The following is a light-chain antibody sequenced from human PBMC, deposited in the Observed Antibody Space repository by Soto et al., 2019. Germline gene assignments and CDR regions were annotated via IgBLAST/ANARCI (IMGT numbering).Light chain of an antibody. V-gene: IGLV2-8*01. CDR1: SSDVGGYNY. Sequence: QSVLTQPPSASGSPGQSITISCTGTSSDVGGYNYVSWYQQHPGKVPKLMIYEVTKRPSGVPDRFSGSKSGNTASLNVSGLQAEDEAEYYCSSYAGSNNFVFGGGTKLTVL. CDR2: EVT. J-gene: IGLJ3*02. CDR3: SSYAGSNNFV.